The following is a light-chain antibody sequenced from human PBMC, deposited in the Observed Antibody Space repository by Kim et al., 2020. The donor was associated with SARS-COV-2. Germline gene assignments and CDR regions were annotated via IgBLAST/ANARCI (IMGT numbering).Light chain of an antibody. J-gene: IGKJ2*01. CDR1: QSIGRS. Sequence: VVTQSPVTLSLSPGESATFTCRASQSIGRSLGWYQHKPGQAPRLLIYTASNRATGVPARFSGSGFGTDFTLTISSLEPEDSATYFCQQRNIWPYTFGQGTKLEI. V-gene: IGKV3-11*01. CDR2: TAS. CDR3: QQRNIWPYT.